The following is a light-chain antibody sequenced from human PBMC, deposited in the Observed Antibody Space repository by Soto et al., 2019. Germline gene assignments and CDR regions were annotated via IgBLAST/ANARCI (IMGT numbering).Light chain of an antibody. V-gene: IGKV3-11*01. CDR3: QQRSNLPIT. Sequence: EIMLTQSPATLSLSPGERATLSCRASQSVSSYLNWYQQKPGQAPRLLIYAASNRDTGIPARFSGSGSGTEFTLTVSSLHPEDFAAYYCQQRSNLPITFGQGTRLEIK. CDR2: AAS. CDR1: QSVSSY. J-gene: IGKJ5*01.